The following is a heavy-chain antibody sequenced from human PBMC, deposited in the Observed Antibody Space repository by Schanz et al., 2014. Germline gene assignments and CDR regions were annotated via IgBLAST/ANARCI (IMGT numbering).Heavy chain of an antibody. D-gene: IGHD2-2*01. V-gene: IGHV1-18*01. J-gene: IGHJ5*02. CDR1: GYTFTDYG. CDR3: ARDRRRYCSTASCLHDNWFDP. CDR2: ISTSNGNT. Sequence: QVQLVQSGAEVKKPEASVKVSCKASGYTFTDYGVIWVRQAPGQGLEWMGWISTSNGNTNYIQKLQGRVTMTTDTSTSTAYMELRSLRSDDTAVYYCARDRRRYCSTASCLHDNWFDPWGQGTLVIVSS.